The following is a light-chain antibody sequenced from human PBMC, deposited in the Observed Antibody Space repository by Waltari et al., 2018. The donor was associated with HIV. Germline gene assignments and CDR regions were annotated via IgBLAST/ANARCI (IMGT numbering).Light chain of an antibody. CDR2: AAS. CDR3: QQSYSTSFT. V-gene: IGKV1-39*01. J-gene: IGKJ4*01. CDR1: QSISRF. Sequence: DIQMSQSPSSLSAPVGHRVTITCRASQSISRFLNWYHQKSGRAPKLLISAASRLQSGVPSRFSGSGSGTDFTLTISSLQPEDFAIYYCQQSYSTSFTFGGGTKVEIK.